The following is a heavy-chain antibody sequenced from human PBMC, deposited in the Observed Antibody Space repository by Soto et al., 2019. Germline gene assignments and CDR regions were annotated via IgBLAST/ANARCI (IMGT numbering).Heavy chain of an antibody. Sequence: QVQLVQSGAEMRKPGSSLRVSCKASGGTFSDYAFSWVRQAPGQGLEWMGGIVPRFGSPNYAQKFGGRVTSTADTSTSTVYMALSSLRFDDRAVYFCARDRIQLRLGKCSFNGMDVWGQGTRIIVSS. CDR1: GGTFSDYA. CDR2: IVPRFGSP. J-gene: IGHJ6*02. D-gene: IGHD3-16*01. V-gene: IGHV1-69*06. CDR3: ARDRIQLRLGKCSFNGMDV.